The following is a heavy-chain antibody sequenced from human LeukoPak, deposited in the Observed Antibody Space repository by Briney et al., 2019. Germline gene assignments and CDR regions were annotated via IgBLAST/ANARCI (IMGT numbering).Heavy chain of an antibody. J-gene: IGHJ4*02. V-gene: IGHV3-7*04. CDR3: ARDVVVVPLY. CDR2: IKKDGSEK. CDR1: VLTFSSYW. D-gene: IGHD2-15*01. Sequence: GGSLRHSRAAPVLTFSSYWLSWVRQPPGKGLEWVANIKKDGSEKNYVDSAKGRFTISRDNAKNSLYLQMNSLRAEDTAVYYCARDVVVVPLYWGRGTLVTVSS.